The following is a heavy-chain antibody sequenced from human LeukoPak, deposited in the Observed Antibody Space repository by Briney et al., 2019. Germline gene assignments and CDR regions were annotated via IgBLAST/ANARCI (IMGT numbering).Heavy chain of an antibody. CDR3: ARDGRYHDSSGYYWDY. D-gene: IGHD3-22*01. V-gene: IGHV4-59*01. CDR2: IYYSGST. J-gene: IGHJ4*02. Sequence: SETLSLTCTVSGGSISSYYWSWIRQPPGKGLEWIGYIYYSGSTNYNPSLKSRVTISVDTSKIYFSLKLSSVTAADTAVYYCARDGRYHDSSGYYWDYWGQGTLVTVSS. CDR1: GGSISSYY.